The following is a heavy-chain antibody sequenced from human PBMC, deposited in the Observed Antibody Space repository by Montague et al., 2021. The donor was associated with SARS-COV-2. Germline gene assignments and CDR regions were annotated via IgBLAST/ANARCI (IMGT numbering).Heavy chain of an antibody. J-gene: IGHJ4*02. CDR1: GGSISSSSYY. CDR3: AREGGWLSRGSYYFDY. Sequence: SETLSLTCTVSGGSISSSSYYWGWIRQPPGKGLEWIGSIYYSGSTXYKPSLKSRVTISVDTSKSQFSLKLSSVTAADTAVYYCAREGGWLSRGSYYFDYWGQGTLVTVSS. CDR2: IYYSGST. V-gene: IGHV4-39*07. D-gene: IGHD3-22*01.